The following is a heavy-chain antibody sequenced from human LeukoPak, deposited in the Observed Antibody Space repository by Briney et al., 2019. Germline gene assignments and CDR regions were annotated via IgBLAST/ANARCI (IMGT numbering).Heavy chain of an antibody. D-gene: IGHD3-9*01. CDR1: GYTFTSYA. J-gene: IGHJ5*02. CDR2: INAGNGNT. Sequence: GASVKVSCKASGYTFTSYAMHWVRQAPGQRLEWMGWINAGNGNTKYSQKFQGRVTITRDTSASTAYMELSSLRSEDTAVYYCARSYYDILIGYPKNNWSDPWGQGTLVTVSS. V-gene: IGHV1-3*01. CDR3: ARSYYDILIGYPKNNWSDP.